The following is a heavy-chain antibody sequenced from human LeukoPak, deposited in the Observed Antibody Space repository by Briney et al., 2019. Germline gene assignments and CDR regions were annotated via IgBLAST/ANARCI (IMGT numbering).Heavy chain of an antibody. J-gene: IGHJ5*02. V-gene: IGHV3-23*01. CDR1: GFTFSSYA. D-gene: IGHD1-26*01. CDR2: ISNSDDKT. Sequence: GGSLRLSCAASGFTFSSYAMSWVRQAPGKGLEWVSAISNSDDKTYYADSVKGRFTISRDNSKNTLYLQMHSLRVEDTAVYKCAKGKQWELPLDPWGQGTPVTVSS. CDR3: AKGKQWELPLDP.